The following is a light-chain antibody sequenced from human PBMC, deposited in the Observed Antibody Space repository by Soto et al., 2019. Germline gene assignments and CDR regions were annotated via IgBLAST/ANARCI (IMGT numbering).Light chain of an antibody. CDR1: SSNIGSYDR. CDR3: SSYTSSSTYV. Sequence: QSALTQPPSVSGSPGQSVTISCTGTSSNIGSYDRVSWYQQSPGTAPKLMIYEVSNRPSGVPDRFSGSKSGNTASLTISGLHAEDEADYCCSSYTSSSTYVFGTGTKVTVL. CDR2: EVS. V-gene: IGLV2-18*02. J-gene: IGLJ1*01.